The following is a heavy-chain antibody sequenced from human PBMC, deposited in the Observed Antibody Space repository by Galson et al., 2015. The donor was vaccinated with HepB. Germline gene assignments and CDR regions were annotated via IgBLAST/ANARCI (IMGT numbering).Heavy chain of an antibody. V-gene: IGHV2-70*04. Sequence: VKPTQTLTLTCTFSGFSLSTSGMRVSWIRQPPGKALEWLARIDWDDDKFYSTSLKTRLTISKDTSKNQVVLTMTNMDPVDTATYYCARNLRGREDLYFDYWGQGTLVTVSS. D-gene: IGHD5-12*01. J-gene: IGHJ4*02. CDR2: IDWDDDK. CDR1: GFSLSTSGMR. CDR3: ARNLRGREDLYFDY.